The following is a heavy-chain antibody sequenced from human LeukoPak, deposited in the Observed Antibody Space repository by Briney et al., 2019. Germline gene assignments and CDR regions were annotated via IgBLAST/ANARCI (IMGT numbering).Heavy chain of an antibody. CDR3: VKVGPIVGATTPLFAFDI. D-gene: IGHD1-26*01. J-gene: IGHJ3*02. CDR1: GFTFDDYA. Sequence: PGGSLRLSCAASGFTFDDYAMHWVRQAPGKGLEWVSGISWNSGSIGYADSVKGRFTISRDNAKNSLYLQMNSLRAEDTALYYCVKVGPIVGATTPLFAFDIWGQGTMVTVSS. V-gene: IGHV3-9*01. CDR2: ISWNSGSI.